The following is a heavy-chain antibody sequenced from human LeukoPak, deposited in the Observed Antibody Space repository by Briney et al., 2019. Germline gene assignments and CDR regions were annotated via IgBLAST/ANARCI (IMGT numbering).Heavy chain of an antibody. J-gene: IGHJ4*02. CDR2: INAGNGNT. Sequence: ASVKVSCKASGYTFTSYAMHWVRQAPGQRLEWMGWINAGNGNTKYSQEFQDRVTITRDTSASTAYMELSSVRSEDTAVYYCARARGRGPSGYYFDYWGQGTLVTVSS. V-gene: IGHV1-3*03. D-gene: IGHD1-14*01. CDR1: GYTFTSYA. CDR3: ARARGRGPSGYYFDY.